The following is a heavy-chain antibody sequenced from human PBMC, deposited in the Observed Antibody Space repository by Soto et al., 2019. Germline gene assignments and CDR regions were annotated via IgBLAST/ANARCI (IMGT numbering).Heavy chain of an antibody. CDR2: INHSGST. D-gene: IGHD3-10*01. J-gene: IGHJ4*02. V-gene: IGHV4-34*01. Sequence: SETLSLTCAVYGGSFSGYYWSWIRQPPGKGLEWIGEINHSGSTNYNPSLKSRATISVDTSKNQFSLKLSSVTAADTAVYYCARGRRITMVRGVIGYWGQGTLVTVSS. CDR1: GGSFSGYY. CDR3: ARGRRITMVRGVIGY.